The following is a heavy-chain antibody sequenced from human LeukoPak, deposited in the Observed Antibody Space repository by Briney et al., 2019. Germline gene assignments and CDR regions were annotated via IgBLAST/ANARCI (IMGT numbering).Heavy chain of an antibody. Sequence: PSETLSLTCAVSGVAISRGGYAWNWIRQPPGKGLEWIGSIYYSGSTNYNPSLKSRVTISVDTSKNQFSLKLSSVTAADTAVYYCARVSTHIFVVVIRGPPVWVFDYWGQGTLVTVSS. CDR2: IYYSGST. D-gene: IGHD3-3*02. J-gene: IGHJ4*02. CDR1: GVAISRGGYA. CDR3: ARVSTHIFVVVIRGPPVWVFDY. V-gene: IGHV4-61*08.